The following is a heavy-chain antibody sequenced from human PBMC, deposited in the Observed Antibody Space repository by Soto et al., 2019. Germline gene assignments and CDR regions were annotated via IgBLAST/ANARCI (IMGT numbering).Heavy chain of an antibody. CDR2: IYTSGST. CDR1: GGSISSYY. CDR3: AREEGPYQSGPAAAYNWFDP. Sequence: SETLSLTCTVSGGSISSYYWSWIRQPAGRGLEWIGRIYTSGSTNYNPSLKSRVTMSVDTSKNQFSLKLSSVTAADTAVYYCAREEGPYQSGPAAAYNWFDPWGQGTLVTVSS. V-gene: IGHV4-4*07. D-gene: IGHD2-2*01. J-gene: IGHJ5*02.